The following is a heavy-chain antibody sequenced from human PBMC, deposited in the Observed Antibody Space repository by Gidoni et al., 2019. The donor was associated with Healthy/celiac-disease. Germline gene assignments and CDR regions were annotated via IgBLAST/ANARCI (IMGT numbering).Heavy chain of an antibody. CDR3: ARNSGSYFGFDY. D-gene: IGHD1-26*01. CDR1: GGSISSSSYY. V-gene: IGHV4-39*01. CDR2: IYYSGST. Sequence: QLQLQESGPGLVKPSETLSLTCTVSGGSISSSSYYWGWIRPPPGKGLEWIGSIYYSGSTYYNPSIKSRVTISVDTSKNQFSLKLSSVTAADTAVYYCARNSGSYFGFDYWGQGTLVTVSS. J-gene: IGHJ4*02.